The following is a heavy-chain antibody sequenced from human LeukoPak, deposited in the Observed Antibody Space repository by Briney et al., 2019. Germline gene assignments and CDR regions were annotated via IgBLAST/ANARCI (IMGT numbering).Heavy chain of an antibody. V-gene: IGHV3-21*01. CDR1: GFTFSSYS. D-gene: IGHD6-6*01. CDR3: AREVDSSSFDYYYYMDV. Sequence: GGSLRLSCAASGFTFSSYSMNWVRQAPGKGLEWVSSISSSSSYIYYADSVKGRFTISRDNAKNSLYLQMSSLRAEDTAVYYCAREVDSSSFDYYYYMDVWGKGTTVTVSS. J-gene: IGHJ6*03. CDR2: ISSSSSYI.